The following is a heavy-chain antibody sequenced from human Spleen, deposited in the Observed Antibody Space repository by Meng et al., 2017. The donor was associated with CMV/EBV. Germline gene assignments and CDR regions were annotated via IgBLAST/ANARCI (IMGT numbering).Heavy chain of an antibody. CDR1: GYTFTTYS. V-gene: IGHV1-18*01. CDR2: ISAYNGNT. CDR3: ARGYCSSTSCYYYYYYGMDV. J-gene: IGHJ6*02. Sequence: ASVKVSCKASGYTFTTYSITWVRQAPGQGLECMGWISAYNGNTNYAQKFQGRVTMTTDTSTSTAYMELRSLRSDDTAVYYCARGYCSSTSCYYYYYYGMDVWGQGTTVTVSS. D-gene: IGHD2-2*01.